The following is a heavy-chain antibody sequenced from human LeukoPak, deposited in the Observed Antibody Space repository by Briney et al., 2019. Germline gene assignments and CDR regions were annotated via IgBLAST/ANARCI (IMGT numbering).Heavy chain of an antibody. J-gene: IGHJ4*02. CDR3: ARAGGWAGPFNY. CDR2: ISSSGTTI. D-gene: IGHD3/OR15-3a*01. Sequence: PGGSLRLSCAVSGFTFSDYYMSWIRQAPGKGLECVSYISSSGTTIYYADSVKGRFTISRDNAKNSLYLQMNSLTAEDTAVYYCARAGGWAGPFNYWGQGTLVTVSS. CDR1: GFTFSDYY. V-gene: IGHV3-11*01.